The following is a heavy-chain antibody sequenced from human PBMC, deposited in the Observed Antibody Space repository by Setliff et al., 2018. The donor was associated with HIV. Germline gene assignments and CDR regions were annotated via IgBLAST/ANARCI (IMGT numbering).Heavy chain of an antibody. J-gene: IGHJ6*03. CDR3: ARADNYYYYMDV. D-gene: IGHD3-10*01. CDR1: GGSISSGNYY. V-gene: IGHV4-61*09. CDR2: ISTSGRT. Sequence: SETLSLTCTVSGGSISSGNYYWSWIRQPAGKGLEWIGHISTSGRTNYNPSLMSRLTISVDTSKNQFSLKLSSVTAADTAVYHCARADNYYYYMDVWGEGTAVTVSS.